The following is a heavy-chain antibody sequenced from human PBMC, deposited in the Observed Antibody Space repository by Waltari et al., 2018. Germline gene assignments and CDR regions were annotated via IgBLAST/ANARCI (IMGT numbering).Heavy chain of an antibody. CDR1: GSTFTDSY. Sequence: EVQLAQSGAEVKTPGATVKISCTVSGSTFTDSYMHWVQQAPGKGLEWMGLVDPEDGETIYAEKFQGRVTITADTSTDTAYMELSSLRSEDTAVYYCATDRQVPAAILGFDPWGQGTLVTVSS. J-gene: IGHJ5*02. CDR3: ATDRQVPAAILGFDP. V-gene: IGHV1-69-2*01. D-gene: IGHD2-2*01. CDR2: VDPEDGET.